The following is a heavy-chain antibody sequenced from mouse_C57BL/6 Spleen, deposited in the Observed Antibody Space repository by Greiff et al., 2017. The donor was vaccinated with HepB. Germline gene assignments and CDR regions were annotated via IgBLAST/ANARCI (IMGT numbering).Heavy chain of an antibody. V-gene: IGHV3-6*01. J-gene: IGHJ2*01. CDR2: ISYDGSN. Sequence: VQLKESGPGLVKPSQSLSLTCSVTGYSITSGYYWNWIRQFPGNKLEWMDYISYDGSNNYNPSLKNRISISRDTAKNQFFLKLNSVTTEDTATYICASESYYVHDSCDYWGQGTTLTVSS. CDR1: GYSITSGYY. D-gene: IGHD2-2*01. CDR3: ASESYYVHDSCDY.